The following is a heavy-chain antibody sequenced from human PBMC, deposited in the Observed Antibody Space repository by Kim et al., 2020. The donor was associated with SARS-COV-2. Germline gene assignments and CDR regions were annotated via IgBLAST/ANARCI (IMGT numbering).Heavy chain of an antibody. Sequence: GGSLRLSCAASGFTFSSYSMNWVRQAPGKGLEWVSSISSSSSYIYYADSVKGRFTISRDNAKNSLYLQMNSLRAEDTAVYYCARDLPFYGDYVAPYGMDVWGQGTTVTVSS. D-gene: IGHD4-17*01. J-gene: IGHJ6*02. V-gene: IGHV3-21*01. CDR3: ARDLPFYGDYVAPYGMDV. CDR1: GFTFSSYS. CDR2: ISSSSSYI.